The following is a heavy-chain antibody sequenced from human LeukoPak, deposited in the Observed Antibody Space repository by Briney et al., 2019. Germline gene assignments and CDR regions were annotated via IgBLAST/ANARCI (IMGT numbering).Heavy chain of an antibody. CDR2: ISGSGGST. CDR3: AKGVRVCSSTSCLPLKYYYYGMDV. V-gene: IGHV3-23*01. J-gene: IGHJ6*02. CDR1: GFTFSSYA. D-gene: IGHD2-2*01. Sequence: PGGSLRLSCAASGFTFSSYAMSWVRQAPGKGLEWVSAISGSGGSTYYADSVKGRFTISRDKSKNTLYLQMNSLRAEDTAVYYCAKGVRVCSSTSCLPLKYYYYGMDVWGQGTTVTVSS.